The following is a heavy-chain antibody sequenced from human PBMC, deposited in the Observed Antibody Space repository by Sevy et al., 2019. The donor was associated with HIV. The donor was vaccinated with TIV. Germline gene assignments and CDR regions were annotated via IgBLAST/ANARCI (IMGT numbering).Heavy chain of an antibody. CDR2: ISYEGTET. CDR3: ARDGGYSIKWYPLY. J-gene: IGHJ4*01. V-gene: IGHV3-30-3*01. CDR1: GFAFSSHA. D-gene: IGHD6-13*01. Sequence: GGSLRLSCAASGFAFSSHAMHWVRQAPGKGLEWVALISYEGTETFYAASVEGRFTISRDNSKSMLSLQINSLRPEDTAVYYCARDGGYSIKWYPLYWGHGTLVTVSS.